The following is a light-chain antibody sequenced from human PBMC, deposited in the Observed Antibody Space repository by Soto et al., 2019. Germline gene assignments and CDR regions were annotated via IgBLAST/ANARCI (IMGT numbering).Light chain of an antibody. V-gene: IGKV3-15*01. J-gene: IGKJ1*01. CDR1: QGISSS. Sequence: EVVMTQSPATLSVSPGESATLSCRASQGISSSKLAWYQQNPGQAPRLLLFGVSNRATGIPARFSGSGSGTEFTLIISSLQPEDFATYYCLQHNSFPRTFGHGTKVDIK. CDR2: GVS. CDR3: LQHNSFPRT.